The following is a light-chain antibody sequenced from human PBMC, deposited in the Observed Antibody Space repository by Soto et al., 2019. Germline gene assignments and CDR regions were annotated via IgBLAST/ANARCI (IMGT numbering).Light chain of an antibody. V-gene: IGLV2-14*01. CDR3: QSYDSSLSGYV. CDR2: EVS. CDR1: SSDVGGYDS. Sequence: QSALTQPASVSGSPGQSITISCTGTSSDVGGYDSVSWYQQHPGKAPKVMIYEVSNRPSGVPDRFSGSNSGTSASLAITGLQAEDEADYYCQSYDSSLSGYVFGTGTRVTVL. J-gene: IGLJ1*01.